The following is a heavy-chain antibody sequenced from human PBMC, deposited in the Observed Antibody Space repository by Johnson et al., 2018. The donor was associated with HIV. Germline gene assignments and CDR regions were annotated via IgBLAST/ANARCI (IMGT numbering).Heavy chain of an antibody. CDR1: GFTFSHAW. J-gene: IGHJ3*02. V-gene: IGHV3-15*04. D-gene: IGHD3/OR15-3a*01. CDR2: IESKTDGGTA. CDR3: HDFWTGQGVDM. Sequence: VQLVESGGSLVKPGGSLRLSCAASGFTFSHAWMSWVRQAPGKGLEWVGHIESKTDGGTADYAAPLKDRFTISRDDSKSTLYLQMNSLKTEDTAVYYCHDFWTGQGVDMWGQGTVVTVS.